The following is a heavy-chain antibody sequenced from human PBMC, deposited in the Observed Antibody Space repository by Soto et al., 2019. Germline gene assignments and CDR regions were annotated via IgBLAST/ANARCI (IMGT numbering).Heavy chain of an antibody. D-gene: IGHD3-3*01. J-gene: IGHJ4*02. CDR2: ISYDGSNK. CDR1: GFTFSSYA. CDR3: ARVGEVPRYYDFWSGSRTDFDY. Sequence: PGGSLRLSCAASGFTFSSYAMHWVRQAPGKGLEWVAVISYDGSNKYYADSVKGRFTISRDNSKNTLYLQMNSLRAEDTAVYYCARVGEVPRYYDFWSGSRTDFDYWGQGTLVTVSS. V-gene: IGHV3-30-3*01.